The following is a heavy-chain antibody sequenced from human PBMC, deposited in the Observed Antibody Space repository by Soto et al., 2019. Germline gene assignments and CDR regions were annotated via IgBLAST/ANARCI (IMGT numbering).Heavy chain of an antibody. CDR2: IYYSGTT. CDR1: GGSINNHY. J-gene: IGHJ4*02. D-gene: IGHD6-6*01. V-gene: IGHV4-59*11. CDR3: AKYTAARPPCPIDY. Sequence: PSETLSLTCTVSGGSINNHYWSWIRQPPGKGLEWIGYIYYSGTTNYNPSLKGRVTISVDTSKNQFSLNLTSLIAADTAVYYCAKYTAARPPCPIDYWGQGTLVTVSS.